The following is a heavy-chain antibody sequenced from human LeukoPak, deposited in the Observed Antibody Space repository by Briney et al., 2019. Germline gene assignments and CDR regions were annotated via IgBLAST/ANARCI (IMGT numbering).Heavy chain of an antibody. J-gene: IGHJ5*02. V-gene: IGHV1-69*13. CDR2: ITPIFGTP. CDR1: GGTFASYA. D-gene: IGHD4-11*01. Sequence: WASVKVSCKASGGTFASYAINWVRQAPGQGLERMGGITPIFGTPDYAQKFQGRVTISADEPTTTAFMELSGLTSDDTAIYYCARGATVTNRWFDPWGQGTLVTVSS. CDR3: ARGATVTNRWFDP.